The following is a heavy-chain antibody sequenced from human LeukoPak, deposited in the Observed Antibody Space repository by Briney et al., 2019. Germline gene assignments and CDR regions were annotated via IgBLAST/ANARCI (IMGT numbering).Heavy chain of an antibody. V-gene: IGHV3-30*18. Sequence: GGSPRLSCAASGFTFSSYGMHWVRQAPGKGLEWVAVISYDGSNKYYADSVKGRFTISRDNSKNTLYLQMNSLRAEDTAVYYCAKDKQWLVQIDYWGQGTLVTVSS. J-gene: IGHJ4*02. CDR3: AKDKQWLVQIDY. CDR1: GFTFSSYG. CDR2: ISYDGSNK. D-gene: IGHD6-19*01.